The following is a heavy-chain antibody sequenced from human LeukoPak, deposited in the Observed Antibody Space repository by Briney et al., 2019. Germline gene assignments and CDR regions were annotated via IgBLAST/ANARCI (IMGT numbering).Heavy chain of an antibody. CDR2: IRYDGSN. CDR3: AKDYKYQLIWGPSLDY. Sequence: GGSLRLSCAASGFTFSSYGMHWVRQAPGRGLEWVAFIRYDGSNNYADSVKGRFTISRDNSKNTLYLQMNSLRAEDTAVYYCAKDYKYQLIWGPSLDYWGQGTLVTVSS. J-gene: IGHJ4*02. CDR1: GFTFSSYG. V-gene: IGHV3-30*02. D-gene: IGHD2-2*01.